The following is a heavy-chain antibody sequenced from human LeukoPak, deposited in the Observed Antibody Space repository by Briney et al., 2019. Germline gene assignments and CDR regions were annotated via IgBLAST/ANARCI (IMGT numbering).Heavy chain of an antibody. CDR2: ISGSGGST. Sequence: GGSLRLSCAASGFTFSSYAMSWVRQAPGKGLEWVSAISGSGGSTYYADSVKGRFTISRDNSKNTLYLQMNSLRAGDTAVYYCARSGYYYGSGSYSPYYYGMDVWGKGTTVTVSS. CDR3: ARSGYYYGSGSYSPYYYGMDV. V-gene: IGHV3-23*01. CDR1: GFTFSSYA. D-gene: IGHD3-10*01. J-gene: IGHJ6*04.